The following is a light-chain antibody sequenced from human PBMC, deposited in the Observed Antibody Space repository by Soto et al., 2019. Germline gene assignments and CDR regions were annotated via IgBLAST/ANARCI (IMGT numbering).Light chain of an antibody. V-gene: IGKV3-11*01. Sequence: EIVLTQSPGTLSLSPGESATLXXRASQSVSGSYLAWYQQKPGQAPRXXIYDASNRATGIPARFSGSGSGTDFTLTISSLEPEDFAVYYCQQRSSWPITFGQGTRLEIK. J-gene: IGKJ5*01. CDR2: DAS. CDR1: QSVSGSY. CDR3: QQRSSWPIT.